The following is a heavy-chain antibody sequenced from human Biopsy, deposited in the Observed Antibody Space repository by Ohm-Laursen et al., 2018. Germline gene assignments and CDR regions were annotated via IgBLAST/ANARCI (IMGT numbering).Heavy chain of an antibody. V-gene: IGHV4-59*01. CDR2: IYYSVMT. J-gene: IGHJ6*02. D-gene: IGHD4-11*01. CDR1: GFTFTSYA. CDR3: ARDSGILNYGNFKYYHYYGMDV. Sequence: LRLSCAASGFTFTSYAMHWVRQPPGKGLEWIGHIYYSVMTNYNPSLQSRVSISVDTSRNQVSLTLSSVTAADTAVYYCARDSGILNYGNFKYYHYYGMDVWGQGTKVTVSS.